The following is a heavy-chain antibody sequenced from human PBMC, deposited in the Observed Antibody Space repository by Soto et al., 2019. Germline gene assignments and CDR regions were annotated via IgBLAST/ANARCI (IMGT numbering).Heavy chain of an antibody. Sequence: SETLSLTCAVYGGSFSGYYWSWIRQPPGKGLEWIGEINHSGSTNYNPSLKSRVTISVDTSKNQFSLKLSSVTAADTAVYYCARLQDSSGYYRTISHLAVVDYWGQGTLVTVSS. CDR1: GGSFSGYY. J-gene: IGHJ4*02. CDR2: INHSGST. D-gene: IGHD3-22*01. V-gene: IGHV4-34*01. CDR3: ARLQDSSGYYRTISHLAVVDY.